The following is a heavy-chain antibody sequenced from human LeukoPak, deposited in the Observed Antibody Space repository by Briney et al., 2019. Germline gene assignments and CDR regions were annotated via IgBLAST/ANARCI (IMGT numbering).Heavy chain of an antibody. CDR2: IYYSGST. Sequence: SETLSLTCTVSGGSISIPSYYWSWIRQPPGKGLEWIGYIYYSGSTNYNPSLKSRVTISVDTSKNQFSLKLSSVTAADTAVYYCARDRDFGVANNYYYYMDVWGKGTTVTVSS. V-gene: IGHV4-61*01. CDR3: ARDRDFGVANNYYYYMDV. D-gene: IGHD3-3*01. J-gene: IGHJ6*03. CDR1: GGSISIPSYY.